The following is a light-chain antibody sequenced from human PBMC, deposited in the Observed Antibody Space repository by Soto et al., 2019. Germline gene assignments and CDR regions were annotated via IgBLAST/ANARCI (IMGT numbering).Light chain of an antibody. V-gene: IGLV2-8*01. CDR1: RSDVGDYNS. CDR2: EVS. CDR3: CSYAGSNIWV. Sequence: QSALTQPPSASGSPGRSVTISCSGTRSDVGDYNSVSWYQQHPGKAPKLMIYEVSKRPPGVPDRFSGSKSGNAASLTVSGLRAEDEADYYCCSYAGSNIWVFGGGTKLTVL. J-gene: IGLJ3*02.